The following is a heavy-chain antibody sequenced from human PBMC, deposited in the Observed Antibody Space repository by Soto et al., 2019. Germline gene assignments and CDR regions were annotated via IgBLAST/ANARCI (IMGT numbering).Heavy chain of an antibody. CDR1: GFTFSSYA. CDR3: AKDSDSSGYSVIRDFDY. D-gene: IGHD3-22*01. CDR2: ISGSGGST. Sequence: GGSLRLSCAASGFTFSSYAMSWVRQAPGKGLEWVSAISGSGGSTYYADSVKGGFTISRDNSKNTLYLQMNSLRAEDTAVYYYAKDSDSSGYSVIRDFDYWGQGTLVTVSS. V-gene: IGHV3-23*01. J-gene: IGHJ4*02.